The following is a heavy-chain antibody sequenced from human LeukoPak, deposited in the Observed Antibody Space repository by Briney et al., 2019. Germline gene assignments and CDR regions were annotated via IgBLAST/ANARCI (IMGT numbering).Heavy chain of an antibody. V-gene: IGHV4-39*01. CDR1: GGSISSSSYY. J-gene: IGHJ4*02. D-gene: IGHD6-13*01. CDR3: ARQVDGGSWYPFDY. Sequence: SETLSLTCTVSGGSISSSSYYWGWIRQPPGKGLERIGSIYYSGSTYYNPSLKSRVTISVDTSKNQFSLKLSSVTAADTAVYYCARQVDGGSWYPFDYWGQGTLVTVSS. CDR2: IYYSGST.